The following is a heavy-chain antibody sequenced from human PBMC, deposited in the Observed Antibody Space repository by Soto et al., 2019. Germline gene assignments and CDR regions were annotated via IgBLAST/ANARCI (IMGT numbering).Heavy chain of an antibody. V-gene: IGHV3-48*01. CDR1: GFTFSSYS. Sequence: GGSLRLSCAASGFTFSSYSMNWVRQAPGKGLEWVSYISSSSTIYYADSVKGRFTISRDNANNSRYLQRNSLRAEDTAVYYCARVEASESWFGELYTYYYYYMDVWGKGTTVTVSS. CDR2: ISSSSTI. D-gene: IGHD3-10*01. CDR3: ARVEASESWFGELYTYYYYYMDV. J-gene: IGHJ6*03.